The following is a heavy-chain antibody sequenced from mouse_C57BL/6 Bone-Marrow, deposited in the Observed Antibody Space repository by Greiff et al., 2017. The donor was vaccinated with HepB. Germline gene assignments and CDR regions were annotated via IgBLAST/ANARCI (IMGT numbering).Heavy chain of an antibody. CDR3: TENYGSDYAMDY. CDR2: IRLKSDNYAT. J-gene: IGHJ4*01. V-gene: IGHV6-3*01. CDR1: GFTFSNYW. Sequence: EVQRVESGGGLVQPGGSMKLSCVASGFTFSNYWMNWVRQSPEKGLEWVAQIRLKSDNYATHYAESVKGRFTISRDDSKSSVYLQMNNLRAEDTGIYYCTENYGSDYAMDYWGQGTSVTVSS. D-gene: IGHD1-1*01.